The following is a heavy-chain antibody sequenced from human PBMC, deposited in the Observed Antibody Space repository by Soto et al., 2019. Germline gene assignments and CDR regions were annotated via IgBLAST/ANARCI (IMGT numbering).Heavy chain of an antibody. CDR1: GFTFSNAW. CDR3: TTGNWPLYYYYGMDV. J-gene: IGHJ6*02. CDR2: IKSKTDGGTT. V-gene: IGHV3-15*07. Sequence: GGSLRLSCAASGFTFSNAWMNWVRQAPGKGLEWVGRIKSKTDGGTTDYAAPAKGRFTISRDDSKNTLYLQMNSLKTEDTAVYYCTTGNWPLYYYYGMDVWGQGTTVTVSS. D-gene: IGHD1-1*01.